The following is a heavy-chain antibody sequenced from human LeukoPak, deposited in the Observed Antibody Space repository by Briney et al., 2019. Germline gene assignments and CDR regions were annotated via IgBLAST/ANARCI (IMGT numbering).Heavy chain of an antibody. V-gene: IGHV1-2*02. CDR1: GYTFTGYY. Sequence: ASVKVSCKASGYTFTGYYMHWVRQAPGQGLEWMGWINPNSGGTNYAQKFQGRVTMTRDTSISTAYMELSRLRSDDTAVYYCAREAVGGGTSWLEGFDYWGQGTLVTVSS. CDR2: INPNSGGT. CDR3: AREAVGGGTSWLEGFDY. J-gene: IGHJ4*02. D-gene: IGHD2-2*01.